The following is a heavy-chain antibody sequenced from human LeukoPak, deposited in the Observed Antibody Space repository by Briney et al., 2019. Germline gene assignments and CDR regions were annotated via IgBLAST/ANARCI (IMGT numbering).Heavy chain of an antibody. V-gene: IGHV3-21*01. Sequence: GGSLRLSCAASGFTFSSYSTNWVRQAPGKGLEWVSSISSSSSYIYYADSVKGRFTISRDNAKSTLYLQMNSLRAEDTAVYYCAREVTMTTITPLLWWGQGTLVTVSS. J-gene: IGHJ4*02. CDR2: ISSSSSYI. D-gene: IGHD5-24*01. CDR1: GFTFSSYS. CDR3: AREVTMTTITPLLW.